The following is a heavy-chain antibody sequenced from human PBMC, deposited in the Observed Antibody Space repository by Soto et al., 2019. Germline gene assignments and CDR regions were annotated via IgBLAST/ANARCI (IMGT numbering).Heavy chain of an antibody. D-gene: IGHD2-15*01. CDR3: ARTWLAGGTPADAFDI. V-gene: IGHV4-38-2*01. CDR1: ASSISSAYF. J-gene: IGHJ3*02. Sequence: LETLSLTCAVSASSISSAYFWGWIRQPPGKGLEWIATIFHTGGTYYNPSLKSRVTISVDTSNNQFSLRLNSVTAADTALYFCARTWLAGGTPADAFDIWGQGTMVTVSS. CDR2: IFHTGGT.